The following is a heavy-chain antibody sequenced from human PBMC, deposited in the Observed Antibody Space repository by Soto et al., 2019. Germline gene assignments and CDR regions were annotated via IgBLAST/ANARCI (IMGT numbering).Heavy chain of an antibody. Sequence: PSETLSLTCAVYGGSFSGYYWSWIRQPPGKGLVWIGEINHSGSTNYNPSLKSRVTISVDTSKNQFSLKLSSVTAADTAVYYCARGSSPGVTMVRGVIGYYGMDVWGQGTTVTVSS. V-gene: IGHV4-34*01. D-gene: IGHD3-10*01. J-gene: IGHJ6*02. CDR3: ARGSSPGVTMVRGVIGYYGMDV. CDR2: INHSGST. CDR1: GGSFSGYY.